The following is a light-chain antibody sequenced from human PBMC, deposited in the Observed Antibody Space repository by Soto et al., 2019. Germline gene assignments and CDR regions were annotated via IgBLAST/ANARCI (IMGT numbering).Light chain of an antibody. J-gene: IGLJ1*01. CDR1: SSNIGSNT. Sequence: QSVLTQPPSTSGTPGQRVTFSCSGGSSNIGSNTVNWYQHLPGTAPKLLIYSNNQRPSGVPDRFSGSKSGTSASLAVSGLQSEDEADYYCQSYDSSLSGSYVFGTGTKVTVL. V-gene: IGLV1-44*01. CDR3: QSYDSSLSGSYV. CDR2: SNN.